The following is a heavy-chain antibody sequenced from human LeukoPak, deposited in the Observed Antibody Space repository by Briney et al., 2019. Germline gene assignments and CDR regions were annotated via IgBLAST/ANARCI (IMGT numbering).Heavy chain of an antibody. CDR3: AKDEMATIPSYFDY. Sequence: GGSLRLSRAASGFSFRSYAMSWVRPAPGKGLKWVSAVRGSCGSRYYADSVKGRFTISRDNSKNTLYLQMNSLSAEDTAVYYCAKDEMATIPSYFDYWGQGTLVTVSS. D-gene: IGHD5-24*01. J-gene: IGHJ4*02. CDR2: VRGSCGSR. CDR1: GFSFRSYA. V-gene: IGHV3-23*01.